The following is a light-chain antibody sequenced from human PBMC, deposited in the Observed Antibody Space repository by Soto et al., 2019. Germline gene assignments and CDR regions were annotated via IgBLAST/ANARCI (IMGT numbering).Light chain of an antibody. J-gene: IGKJ4*01. CDR1: QSVSSY. CDR3: QQRSNWPPGLT. V-gene: IGKV3-11*01. CDR2: DAS. Sequence: EIVLTQSPATLSLSPGERATLSCRASQSVSSYLAWYQQKPGQAPRLLIYDASNRATGIPARFSGSGSGTAFPLTISRLEPEDFAVYYCQQRSNWPPGLTFGGGTKVEIK.